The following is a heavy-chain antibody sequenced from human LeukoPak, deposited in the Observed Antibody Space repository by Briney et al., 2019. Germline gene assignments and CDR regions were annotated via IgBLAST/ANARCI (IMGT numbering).Heavy chain of an antibody. J-gene: IGHJ3*02. CDR1: GFTFSSYA. CDR3: ARVHPGFSDAFDI. Sequence: GGSLRLSCAASGFTFSSYAIQWVRRAPGKRLEYVSAISSNGGSPSYANSVKGRFTISRDNSKNTLSLQMGNLRVEDMAVYYCARVHPGFSDAFDIWGPGTMATVSS. CDR2: ISSNGGSP. V-gene: IGHV3-64*01.